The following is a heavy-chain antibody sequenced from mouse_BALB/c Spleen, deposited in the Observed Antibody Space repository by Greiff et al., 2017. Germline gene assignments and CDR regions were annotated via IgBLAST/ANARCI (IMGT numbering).Heavy chain of an antibody. CDR3: AFTTVVATDYAMDY. D-gene: IGHD1-1*01. V-gene: IGHV2-4-1*01. CDR1: GFSLTSYG. Sequence: VQLQQSGPGLVQPSQSLSITCTVSGFSLTSYGVHWVRQSPGKGLEWLGVIWSGGSTDYNAAFISRLSISKDNSKSQVFFKMNSLQADDTAIYYCAFTTVVATDYAMDYWGQGTSVTVSS. J-gene: IGHJ4*01. CDR2: IWSGGST.